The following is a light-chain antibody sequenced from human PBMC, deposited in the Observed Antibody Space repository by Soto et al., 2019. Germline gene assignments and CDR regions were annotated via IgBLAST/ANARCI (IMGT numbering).Light chain of an antibody. CDR1: GGDIGAYNY. J-gene: IGLJ1*01. V-gene: IGLV2-14*01. CDR2: GVT. CDR3: SSFTTSYFYV. Sequence: SVLTQPASVSGSPGQSITISCTGSGGDIGAYNYVSWYQQHPCKAPKLLIHGVTRRPSGVSSRFSASKSAYTASLTISGLQAEDEATYFCSSFTTSYFYVXGPGTTVTVL.